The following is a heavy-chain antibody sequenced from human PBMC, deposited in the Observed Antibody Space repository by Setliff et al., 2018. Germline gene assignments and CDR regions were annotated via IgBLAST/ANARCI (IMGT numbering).Heavy chain of an antibody. V-gene: IGHV4-61*01. CDR1: GGSVSSGSYY. D-gene: IGHD5-18*01. CDR3: ARALYSYDFDY. CDR2: IHYSGNT. Sequence: SETLSLTCAVSGGSVSSGSYYWSWIRQPPGKGLECIGNIHYSGNTNYNPSLKSRVTISIDTSKNQFSLKLTSVTAADTAVYYCARALYSYDFDYWGQGTLVTVSS. J-gene: IGHJ4*02.